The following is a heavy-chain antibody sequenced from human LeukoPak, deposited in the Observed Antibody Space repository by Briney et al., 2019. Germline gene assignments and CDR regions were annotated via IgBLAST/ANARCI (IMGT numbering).Heavy chain of an antibody. J-gene: IGHJ6*03. V-gene: IGHV1-69*13. D-gene: IGHD3-3*01. CDR1: GGTFSSYA. CDR2: IIPIFGTA. Sequence: GASVKVSCKASGGTFSSYAISWVRQAPGQGLEWMGGIIPIFGTANYAQKFQGRVTITADESTSTAYMELSSLRSEDTAVYYCARVGQYYDFWRVGRGEITYYYYYMGVWGKGTTVTVSS. CDR3: ARVGQYYDFWRVGRGEITYYYYYMGV.